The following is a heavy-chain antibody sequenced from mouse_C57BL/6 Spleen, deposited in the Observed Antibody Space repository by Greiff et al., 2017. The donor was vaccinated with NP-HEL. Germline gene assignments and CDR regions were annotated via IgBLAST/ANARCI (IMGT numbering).Heavy chain of an antibody. V-gene: IGHV1-53*01. CDR2: INPSNGGT. J-gene: IGHJ2*01. CDR3: ARGDLDGSSLFDY. D-gene: IGHD1-1*01. Sequence: VQLQQPGTELVKPGASVKLSCKASGYTFTSYWMHWVKQRPGQGLEWIGNINPSNGGTNYDEKFKSKATLTVDKSSSTAYMQLSSLTSEDSAVYYCARGDLDGSSLFDYWGQGTTLTVSS. CDR1: GYTFTSYW.